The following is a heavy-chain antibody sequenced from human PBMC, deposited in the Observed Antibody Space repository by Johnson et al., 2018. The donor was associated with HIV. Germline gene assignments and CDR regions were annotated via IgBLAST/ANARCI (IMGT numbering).Heavy chain of an antibody. CDR2: INSDGSGT. Sequence: EVQLVESGGGLVQPGGSLRLSCAASGFTFSSYWMHWVRQAPGKGLVWVSRINSDGSGTSHADSVKGRFTISRDTARNTLYLQMKHLRVEDTALYYCARSMFFQVMGELSSSGTSGFDIWGQGTMVTVSS. D-gene: IGHD3-16*02. CDR3: ARSMFFQVMGELSSSGTSGFDI. V-gene: IGHV3-74*02. J-gene: IGHJ3*02. CDR1: GFTFSSYW.